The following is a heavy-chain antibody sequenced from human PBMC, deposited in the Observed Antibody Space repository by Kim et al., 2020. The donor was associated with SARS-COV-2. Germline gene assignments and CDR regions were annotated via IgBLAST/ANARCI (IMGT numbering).Heavy chain of an antibody. CDR2: INNKGVTT. D-gene: IGHD6-19*01. V-gene: IGHV3-64D*06. Sequence: GGSLRLSCSASGFTFSDYAMHWVRQAPGRGLEYVSTINNKGVTTYYAASVKGRFSISRDNSRNTLNLQMSSLRHEDTAMYYCVKSRTPPGSRYYFYYVVDVWGQGTAVTVSS. CDR3: VKSRTPPGSRYYFYYVVDV. CDR1: GFTFSDYA. J-gene: IGHJ6*02.